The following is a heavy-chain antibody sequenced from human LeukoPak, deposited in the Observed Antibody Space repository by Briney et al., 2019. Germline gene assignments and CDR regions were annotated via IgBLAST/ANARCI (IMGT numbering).Heavy chain of an antibody. V-gene: IGHV3-9*01. D-gene: IGHD3-10*01. CDR1: GFSFDDFA. CDR2: ITWNGGTI. J-gene: IGHJ4*02. CDR3: ATRYASGPIADY. Sequence: GGSLRLSCAASGFSFDDFAKHWVRQAPGKGLEWVSGITWNGGTIDYADSVKGRFTISRDNAKNSLYLQMNSLRAEDTALYYCATRYASGPIADYWGQGTLVTVSS.